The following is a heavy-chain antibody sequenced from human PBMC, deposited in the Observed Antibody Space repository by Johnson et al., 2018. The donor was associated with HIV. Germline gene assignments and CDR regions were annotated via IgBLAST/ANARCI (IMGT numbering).Heavy chain of an antibody. D-gene: IGHD6-6*01. Sequence: VQLVESGGGLVQPGGSLRLSCAASGFTLSSYAMHWVRQAPGKGLEWVAVISYDGSNKYYADSVKGRFTISRDNSKNTLYLQMNSLRAEDTAVYYCAREFLPTAYSSSSSAFDIWGQGTMVTVSS. CDR1: GFTLSSYA. J-gene: IGHJ3*02. CDR2: ISYDGSNK. CDR3: AREFLPTAYSSSSSAFDI. V-gene: IGHV3-30*04.